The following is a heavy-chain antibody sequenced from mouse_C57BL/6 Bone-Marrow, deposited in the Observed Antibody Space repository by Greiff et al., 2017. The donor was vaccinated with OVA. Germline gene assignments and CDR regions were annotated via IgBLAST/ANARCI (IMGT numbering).Heavy chain of an antibody. CDR1: GFTFSDYY. Sequence: EVKLMESEGGLVQPGSSMKLSCTASGFTFSDYYMAWVRQVPEKGLEWVANINYDGSSTYYLDSLKSRFIISRDNAKNILYLQMSSLKSEDTATYYCARDRTVVLHWYFDVWGTGTTVTVSS. CDR3: ARDRTVVLHWYFDV. V-gene: IGHV5-16*01. CDR2: INYDGSST. J-gene: IGHJ1*03. D-gene: IGHD1-1*01.